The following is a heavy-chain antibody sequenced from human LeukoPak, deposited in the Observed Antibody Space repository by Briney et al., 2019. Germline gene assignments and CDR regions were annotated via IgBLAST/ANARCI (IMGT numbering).Heavy chain of an antibody. V-gene: IGHV3-30*18. Sequence: SGGSLRLSCAASGFTFSSYGMHWVRQAPGKGLEWVAVISYDGSNKYYADSVKGRFTISRDNSKNTLYLQMNSLRAEDTAVYYCAKAVSWASAAGINYWGQGTLVTVSS. J-gene: IGHJ4*02. CDR2: ISYDGSNK. D-gene: IGHD6-13*01. CDR3: AKAVSWASAAGINY. CDR1: GFTFSSYG.